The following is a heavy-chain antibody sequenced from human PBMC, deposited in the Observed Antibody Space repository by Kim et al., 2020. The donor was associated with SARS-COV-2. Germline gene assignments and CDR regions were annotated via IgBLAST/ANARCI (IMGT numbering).Heavy chain of an antibody. D-gene: IGHD3-10*01. CDR3: ARDLPPGSGSYPNPPGY. CDR2: ISYDGSNK. Sequence: GSLRLSCAASGFTFSSYAMHWVRQAPGKGLEWVAVISYDGSNKYYADSVKGRFTISRDNSKNTLYLQMNSLRAEDTAVYYCARDLPPGSGSYPNPPGYWGQGTLVTVSS. J-gene: IGHJ4*02. CDR1: GFTFSSYA. V-gene: IGHV3-30*04.